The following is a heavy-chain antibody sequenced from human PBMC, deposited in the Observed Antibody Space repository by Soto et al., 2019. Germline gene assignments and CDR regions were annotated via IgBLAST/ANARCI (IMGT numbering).Heavy chain of an antibody. J-gene: IGHJ6*02. V-gene: IGHV3-21*04. Sequence: GWSLRLSCAASGFTFSSYSMNWVRQAPGKGLEWVSSISSSSSYIYYADSVKGRFTISRDNAKNSLYLQMNSLRAEDTGVYCCARDGVVIGPYYGMDVWGQGTTVTVSS. CDR3: ARDGVVIGPYYGMDV. CDR1: GFTFSSYS. CDR2: ISSSSSYI. D-gene: IGHD3-3*01.